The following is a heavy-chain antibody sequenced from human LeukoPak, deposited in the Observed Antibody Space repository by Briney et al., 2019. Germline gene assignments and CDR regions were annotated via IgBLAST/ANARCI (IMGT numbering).Heavy chain of an antibody. D-gene: IGHD3-9*01. CDR2: IYYSGST. V-gene: IGHV4-59*01. J-gene: IGHJ3*02. CDR3: ARMGRYFDWLARMGDAFDI. CDR1: GGSISSYY. Sequence: SETLSLTCTVSGGSISSYYWRWIRQPPGKGLEWFGYIYYSGSTNYNPSLERRVTISVETSKNQFSLKLSSVTAADPAVYYCARMGRYFDWLARMGDAFDIWGQGTMVTVSS.